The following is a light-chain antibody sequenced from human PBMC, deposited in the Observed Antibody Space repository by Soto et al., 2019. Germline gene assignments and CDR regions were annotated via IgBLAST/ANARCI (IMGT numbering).Light chain of an antibody. CDR1: QTVLYSSNNNNY. J-gene: IGKJ1*01. V-gene: IGKV4-1*01. CDR2: WAS. Sequence: DIVLTQSPDSLAVSLGERATINCKSSQTVLYSSNNNNYLAWYQQKPGQPPKLLIYWASTRESGVPDRFSGSGSGTDFTLTINSLQAEDVAIYYCQQDYDAPWTFGQGTKVEIK. CDR3: QQDYDAPWT.